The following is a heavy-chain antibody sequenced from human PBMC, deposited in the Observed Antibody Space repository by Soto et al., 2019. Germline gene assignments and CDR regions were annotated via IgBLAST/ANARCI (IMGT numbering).Heavy chain of an antibody. CDR2: ISGYNGDT. Sequence: ASVKVSCKASGYSFTTYGISWVRQAPGQGLEWMGWISGYNGDTNNAQKFQDRVTMTIDRSTATAYLELRSLTSDDTAVYYCAKNGHPPYYYYGMDVWGQGTTVTVSS. CDR3: AKNGHPPYYYYGMDV. J-gene: IGHJ6*02. D-gene: IGHD2-8*01. V-gene: IGHV1-18*01. CDR1: GYSFTTYG.